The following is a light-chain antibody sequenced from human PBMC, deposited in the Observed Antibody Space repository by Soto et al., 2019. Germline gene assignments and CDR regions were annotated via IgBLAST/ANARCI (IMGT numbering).Light chain of an antibody. CDR1: QSVSSN. CDR3: QQYNNWPWT. J-gene: IGKJ1*01. CDR2: GAS. V-gene: IGKV3-15*01. Sequence: EIVLTQSPVTLSLSPGERATLSCRASQSVSSNLAWYHQKPGQAPRLLIYGASTRATGIPARFSGSGPGTEFTLTINSLQSEDFAVYYCQQYNNWPWTFGQGTKVDI.